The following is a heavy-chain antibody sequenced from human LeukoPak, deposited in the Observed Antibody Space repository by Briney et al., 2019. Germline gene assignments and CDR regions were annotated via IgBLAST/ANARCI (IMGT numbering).Heavy chain of an antibody. CDR2: ISAYNGNT. J-gene: IGHJ6*03. CDR1: GYTFTSYG. CDR3: ARDNRGYSYGRGYNYYYYFDV. D-gene: IGHD5-18*01. Sequence: ASVKVSCKASGYTFTSYGISWVRQAPGQGLEWMGWISAYNGNTNYAQKLQGRVTMTTDTSTSTAYMELRSLRSDDTAVYYCARDNRGYSYGRGYNYYYYFDVWGKGTTVIVSS. V-gene: IGHV1-18*01.